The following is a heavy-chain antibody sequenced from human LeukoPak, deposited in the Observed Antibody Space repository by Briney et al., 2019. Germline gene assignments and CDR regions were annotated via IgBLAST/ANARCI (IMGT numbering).Heavy chain of an antibody. CDR1: GSSFTNYW. J-gene: IGHJ5*02. V-gene: IGHV5-51*01. CDR3: ARQIHGGYGSNWFDP. D-gene: IGHD5-12*01. Sequence: RESLQISCEASGSSFTNYWIVWVRQLPGKGLEWMGIIYPGDSDTRYSPSFQGQVTISADKSISTAYLQWSSLKASDTAMYYCARQIHGGYGSNWFDPWGQGTLVTVSS. CDR2: IYPGDSDT.